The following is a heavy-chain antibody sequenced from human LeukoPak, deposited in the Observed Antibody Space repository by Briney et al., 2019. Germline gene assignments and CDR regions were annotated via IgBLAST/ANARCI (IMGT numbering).Heavy chain of an antibody. D-gene: IGHD4-17*01. CDR2: IYYSGST. CDR3: ARGSYGDYGDAFDI. J-gene: IGHJ3*02. V-gene: IGHV4-30-4*01. Sequence: SQTLSLTCTVSGGSISSGDYYWSWIRQPPGTGLEWIGYIYYSGSTYYNPSLKSRVTISVDTSKNQFSLKRSSVTAADTAVYYCARGSYGDYGDAFDIWGQGTMVTVSS. CDR1: GGSISSGDYY.